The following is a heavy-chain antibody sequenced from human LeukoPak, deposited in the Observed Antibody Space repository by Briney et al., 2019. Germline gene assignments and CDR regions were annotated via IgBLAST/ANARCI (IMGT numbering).Heavy chain of an antibody. CDR3: VRNLAVAGTCFDS. V-gene: IGHV3-7*03. D-gene: IGHD6-19*01. Sequence: GGSLRLSCAASGFTFRNYWTSWVRQAPGTGLEWVANIKQDGSDRNHVTSVRGRFTISRDNAESSLYLQMNSLRVEDTAVYYCVRNLAVAGTCFDSWGQGTLVTVSS. J-gene: IGHJ4*02. CDR2: IKQDGSDR. CDR1: GFTFRNYW.